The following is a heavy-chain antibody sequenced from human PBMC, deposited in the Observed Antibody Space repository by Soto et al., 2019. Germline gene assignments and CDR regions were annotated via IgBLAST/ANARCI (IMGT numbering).Heavy chain of an antibody. J-gene: IGHJ4*02. D-gene: IGHD1-1*01. V-gene: IGHV4-34*01. CDR2: INHSGTA. CDR3: ATQATTVLGDY. CDR1: GGSFSGYR. Sequence: SETLSLTCAVYGGSFSGYRYSWIRQPPGGGLEWIGEINHSGTAKYNPSLKSRVTISVDTSKNQFSLRLSSVTAADAAVYYCATQATTVLGDYWGQGTLVTVSS.